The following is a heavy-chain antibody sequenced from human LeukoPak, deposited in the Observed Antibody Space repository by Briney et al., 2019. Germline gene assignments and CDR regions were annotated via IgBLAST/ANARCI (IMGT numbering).Heavy chain of an antibody. CDR2: ISSSSSYI. J-gene: IGHJ4*02. Sequence: GSLRLSCAASGFTFSSYSMNWVRQAPGKGLEWVSSISSSSSYIYYADSVKGRFTISRDNAKNSLYLQMNSLRAEDTAVYYCARENYYGSGSSPGEFDYWGQGTLVTVSS. CDR3: ARENYYGSGSSPGEFDY. CDR1: GFTFSSYS. D-gene: IGHD3-10*01. V-gene: IGHV3-21*01.